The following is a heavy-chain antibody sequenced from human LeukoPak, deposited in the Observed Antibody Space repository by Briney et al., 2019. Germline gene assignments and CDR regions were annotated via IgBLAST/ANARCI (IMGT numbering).Heavy chain of an antibody. CDR1: GFTFSSYA. D-gene: IGHD2-15*01. J-gene: IGHJ4*02. CDR2: ISSDGGST. Sequence: GGSLRLSCAASGFTFSSYAMHWVRQAPGKGLEYVSAISSDGGSTYYANSVKGRFTIFRDNSKNTLYLQMGSLRDEDMAVYYCARSGYCSGGGCYVDYWGQGALVTVSS. CDR3: ARSGYCSGGGCYVDY. V-gene: IGHV3-64*01.